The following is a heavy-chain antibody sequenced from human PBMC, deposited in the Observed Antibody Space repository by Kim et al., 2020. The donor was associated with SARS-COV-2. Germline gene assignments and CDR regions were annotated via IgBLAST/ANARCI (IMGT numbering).Heavy chain of an antibody. CDR1: GFTFSDYY. D-gene: IGHD1-1*01. V-gene: IGHV3-11*04. CDR2: ISSSGSTI. J-gene: IGHJ6*02. Sequence: GGSLRLSCAASGFTFSDYYMSWIRQAPGNGLEWVSYISSSGSTIYYADSVKGRFTISRDNAKNSLYLQMNSLRAEDTAVYYCARRVDDGTNYYYYGMDVWGQGNTVTVAS. CDR3: ARRVDDGTNYYYYGMDV.